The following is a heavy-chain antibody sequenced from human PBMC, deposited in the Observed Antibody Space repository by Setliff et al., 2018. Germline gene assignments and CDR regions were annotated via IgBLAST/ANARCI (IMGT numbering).Heavy chain of an antibody. V-gene: IGHV4-39*02. Sequence: PSETLSLRLSCAAFGFNFNTHTLSWVRQPPGKGLEWIGSIHYSGSTYYNRSLNSRVTMSVDTSKNHFSLKLPSVTAADTAVYYCARGGTYRYFDYWGQGTLVTVSS. CDR3: ARGGTYRYFDY. J-gene: IGHJ4*02. CDR2: IHYSGST. CDR1: GFNFNTHT.